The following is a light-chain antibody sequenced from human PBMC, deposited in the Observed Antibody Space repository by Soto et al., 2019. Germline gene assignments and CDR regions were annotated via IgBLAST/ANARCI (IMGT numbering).Light chain of an antibody. CDR3: QQSYVSPRT. J-gene: IGKJ5*01. Sequence: DIQMTQSPSSLSASVGDTVTITCRASQSISNYLNWYQQKPGKAPNLLIYGAFTLQSGVPSRFSGSGPGTHFTLTISSLQPEDFATYFCQQSYVSPRTFGQGTRLEIK. CDR2: GAF. CDR1: QSISNY. V-gene: IGKV1-39*01.